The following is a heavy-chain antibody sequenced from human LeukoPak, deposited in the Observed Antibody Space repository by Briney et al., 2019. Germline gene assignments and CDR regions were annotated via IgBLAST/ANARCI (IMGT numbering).Heavy chain of an antibody. CDR2: IIPIFGTA. CDR3: ASTPVLRFLEWLSPPPYFDP. J-gene: IGHJ5*02. Sequence: GASVEVSCKASGGTFSSYAISWVRQAPGQGLEWMGGIIPIFGTANYAQKLQGRVTMTTDTSTSTAYMELRSLRSDDTSVYYCASTPVLRFLEWLSPPPYFDPWGQGTLVTVSS. CDR1: GGTFSSYA. D-gene: IGHD3-3*01. V-gene: IGHV1-69*05.